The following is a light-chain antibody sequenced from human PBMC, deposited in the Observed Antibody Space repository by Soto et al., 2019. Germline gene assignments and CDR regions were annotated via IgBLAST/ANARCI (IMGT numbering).Light chain of an antibody. Sequence: EIVLTQSPATLSLSPGERATLSGRASQSVSSYLAWYQQKPGQAPRLLIYDASNRATGIPARFSGSGSGTDFTLTISSLEPEDFAVYYCQQRSNWPWTFGQGTKADIK. CDR1: QSVSSY. CDR3: QQRSNWPWT. V-gene: IGKV3-11*01. CDR2: DAS. J-gene: IGKJ1*01.